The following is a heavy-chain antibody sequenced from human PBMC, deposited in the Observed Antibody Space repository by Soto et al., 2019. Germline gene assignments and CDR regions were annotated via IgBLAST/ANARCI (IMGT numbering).Heavy chain of an antibody. J-gene: IGHJ4*02. Sequence: SETLSLTCTVSGGSISTHYWSWIRQPPGKGLEWIGYIYYTGTTTYNPSFKSRLTISVDSSKNQFSLKLTSVTAADTAVYYCACLGGCYQSLDLWGQGALVTVSS. D-gene: IGHD3-22*01. CDR3: ACLGGCYQSLDL. CDR1: GGSISTHY. V-gene: IGHV4-59*08. CDR2: IYYTGTT.